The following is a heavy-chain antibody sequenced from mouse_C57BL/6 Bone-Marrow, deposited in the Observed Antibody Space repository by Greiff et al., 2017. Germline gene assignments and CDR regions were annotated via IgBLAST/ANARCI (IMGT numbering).Heavy chain of an antibody. J-gene: IGHJ1*03. CDR1: GYTFTSYW. D-gene: IGHD2-5*01. Sequence: QVQLQQPGAELVRPGTSVKLSCKASGYTFTSYWMHWVKQRPGQGLEWIGVIDPSDSYTNYNQKFKGKATLTVDTSSSTAYMQLSSLTSEDSAVYYCASPYYSNYWYFDVWGTGTTVTVSS. V-gene: IGHV1-59*01. CDR2: IDPSDSYT. CDR3: ASPYYSNYWYFDV.